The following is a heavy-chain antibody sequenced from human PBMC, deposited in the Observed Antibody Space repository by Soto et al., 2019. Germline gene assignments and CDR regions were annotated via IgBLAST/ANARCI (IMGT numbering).Heavy chain of an antibody. CDR3: ARIGYQLLGYYGLDV. CDR1: GGSISSVDYH. V-gene: IGHV4-30-4*01. J-gene: IGHJ6*02. CDR2: IYYSGTT. Sequence: LSLTCTVSGGSISSVDYHWSWLRQPPGKGLESMGDIYYSGTTYYNPSLKSRVTRSVDTSKNQFSLKLSSVTAADTAVYYCARIGYQLLGYYGLDVWGQGTTVTVSS. D-gene: IGHD2-2*01.